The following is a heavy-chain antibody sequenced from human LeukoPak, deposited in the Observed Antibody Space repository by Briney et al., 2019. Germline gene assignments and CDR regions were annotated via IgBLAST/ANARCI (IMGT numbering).Heavy chain of an antibody. J-gene: IGHJ4*02. CDR2: INHSGST. CDR1: GGSFSGYY. V-gene: IGHV4-34*01. CDR3: ARGPRLHGTVGFDY. D-gene: IGHD4-17*01. Sequence: PSETLSLTCAVYGGSFSGYYWSWIRQPPGKGLEWIGEINHSGSTNYNPSLKSRVTISVDTSKNQFSLKLSSVTAADTAVYYCARGPRLHGTVGFDYWGQGTLVTVSS.